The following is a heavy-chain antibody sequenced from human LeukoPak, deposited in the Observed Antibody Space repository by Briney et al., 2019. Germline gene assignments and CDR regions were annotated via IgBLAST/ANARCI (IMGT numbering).Heavy chain of an antibody. J-gene: IGHJ4*02. Sequence: GGSLRLSCAASGFIFSSYETNWVRQAPGKGLEWVSYISSGGSIIYYADSVKGRFTISRDNSKNTLYLQMNSLRAEDTAVYYCAKDQYDSSGPFDNWGQGTLVTVSS. CDR1: GFIFSSYE. CDR2: ISSGGSII. V-gene: IGHV3-48*03. CDR3: AKDQYDSSGPFDN. D-gene: IGHD3-22*01.